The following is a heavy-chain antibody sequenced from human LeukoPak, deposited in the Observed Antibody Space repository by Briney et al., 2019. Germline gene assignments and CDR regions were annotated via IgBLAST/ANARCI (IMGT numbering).Heavy chain of an antibody. CDR1: GFTFSSYW. J-gene: IGHJ6*03. Sequence: GGSLRLSCAASGFTFSSYWMSWVRQAPGKGLKWVANIKQDGSEKYYVDSVKGRFTISRDNAKNSLYLQMNSLRAEDTALYYCAKDATAVPGTVYMDVWGKGTTVTISS. V-gene: IGHV3-7*01. CDR3: AKDATAVPGTVYMDV. CDR2: IKQDGSEK. D-gene: IGHD6-13*01.